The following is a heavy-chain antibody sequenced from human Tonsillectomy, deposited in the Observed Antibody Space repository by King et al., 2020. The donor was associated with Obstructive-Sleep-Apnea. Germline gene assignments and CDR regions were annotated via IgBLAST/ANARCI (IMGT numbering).Heavy chain of an antibody. CDR3: VRHLVATVKGDDA. Sequence: VQLVESGTEVKKPGESLRISCTGSGYRFTSYWISWVRQMPGKGLEWMGRIYPRDSDSNYSPSFQGHVTISVDKSISTAYLQWSSLKASDTAMYYCVRHLVATVKGDDAWGQGTLVTVSS. CDR1: GYRFTSYW. V-gene: IGHV5-10-1*01. CDR2: IYPRDSDS. D-gene: IGHD5-12*01. J-gene: IGHJ5*02.